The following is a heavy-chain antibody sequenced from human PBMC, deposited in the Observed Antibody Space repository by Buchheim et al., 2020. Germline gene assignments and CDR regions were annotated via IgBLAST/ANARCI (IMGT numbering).Heavy chain of an antibody. Sequence: EVQLVESGGGLVQPGGSLRLSCAASGFTFSSYSMNWVRQAPGKGLEWISYISIRSSTIYYADSVKGRFTISRDNAKNSLYLQMSSLRAEDTAVYYCAREHLGLGSFDYWGQGTL. CDR3: AREHLGLGSFDY. V-gene: IGHV3-48*01. CDR1: GFTFSSYS. D-gene: IGHD3/OR15-3a*01. CDR2: ISIRSSTI. J-gene: IGHJ4*02.